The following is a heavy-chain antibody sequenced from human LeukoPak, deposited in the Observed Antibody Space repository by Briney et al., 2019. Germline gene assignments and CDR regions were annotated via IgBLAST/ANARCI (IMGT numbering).Heavy chain of an antibody. D-gene: IGHD1-1*01. Sequence: ASVKVSCKASGYTFTGYYTHWVRQAPGQGLEWMGWINPNSGGTNYAQKFQGRVTMTRDTSISTAYMELSRLRSDDTAVYYCARALWNEGEEFDPWGQGTLVTVSS. V-gene: IGHV1-2*02. CDR2: INPNSGGT. CDR1: GYTFTGYY. CDR3: ARALWNEGEEFDP. J-gene: IGHJ5*02.